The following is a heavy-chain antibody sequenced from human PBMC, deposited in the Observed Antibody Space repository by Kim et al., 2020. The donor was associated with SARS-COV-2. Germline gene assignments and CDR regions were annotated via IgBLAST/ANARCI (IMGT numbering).Heavy chain of an antibody. J-gene: IGHJ3*02. Sequence: SVKVSCKASGGTFSSYAISWVRQAPGQGLEWMGGIIPIFGTANYAQKFQGRVTITADESTSTAYMELSSLRSEDTAVYYCAKYYYGSGDSDGAFDIWGQGTMVTVSS. CDR2: IIPIFGTA. D-gene: IGHD3-10*01. CDR3: AKYYYGSGDSDGAFDI. V-gene: IGHV1-69*13. CDR1: GGTFSSYA.